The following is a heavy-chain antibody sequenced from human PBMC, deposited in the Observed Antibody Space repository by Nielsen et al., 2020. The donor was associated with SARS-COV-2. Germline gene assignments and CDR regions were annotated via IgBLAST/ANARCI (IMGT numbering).Heavy chain of an antibody. CDR2: INTNTGNP. CDR3: ARSMVRGGINYSYGVDV. CDR1: GYTFSNYA. D-gene: IGHD3-10*01. J-gene: IGHJ6*02. Sequence: ASVKVSCKASGYTFSNYAVIWVRQAPGQGLEWMGWINTNTGNPTYAQGFTGRFVFSLDTSVSTAYLQINSLRAEDTAVYYCARSMVRGGINYSYGVDVWGQGTTVTVSS. V-gene: IGHV7-4-1*02.